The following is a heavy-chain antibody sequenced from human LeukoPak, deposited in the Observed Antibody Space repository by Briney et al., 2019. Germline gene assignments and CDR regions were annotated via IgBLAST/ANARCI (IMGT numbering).Heavy chain of an antibody. Sequence: WASVKVSCKASGGTFSSYTISWVRQAPGQGLEWMGRIIPILGIANYAQKFQGRVTITADKSTSTACMELSSLRSEDTAVYYCARLDTAMSIDYWGQGTLVTVSS. J-gene: IGHJ4*02. CDR1: GGTFSSYT. CDR3: ARLDTAMSIDY. V-gene: IGHV1-69*02. D-gene: IGHD5-18*01. CDR2: IIPILGIA.